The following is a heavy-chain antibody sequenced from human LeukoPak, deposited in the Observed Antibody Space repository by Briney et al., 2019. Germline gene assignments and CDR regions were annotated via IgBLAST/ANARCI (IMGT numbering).Heavy chain of an antibody. J-gene: IGHJ3*02. Sequence: GASVKVSCKASGYTFTSYGISWVRQAPGQGLEWMGWISAYNGNTNYAQKLQGRVTMTTDTSTSTAYMELRSLRSDDTAVYYCARVKRSSGWSHVHDAFDIWGHGTTVTVSS. D-gene: IGHD6-19*01. CDR2: ISAYNGNT. CDR1: GYTFTSYG. CDR3: ARVKRSSGWSHVHDAFDI. V-gene: IGHV1-18*01.